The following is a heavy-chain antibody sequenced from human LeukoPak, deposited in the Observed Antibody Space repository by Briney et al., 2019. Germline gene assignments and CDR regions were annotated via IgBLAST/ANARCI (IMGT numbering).Heavy chain of an antibody. J-gene: IGHJ4*02. CDR1: GGTFSSYA. CDR2: ILPIFRTA. V-gene: IGHV1-69*01. CDR3: ARDNYDFWSGYYTGRGINY. D-gene: IGHD3-3*01. Sequence: SVKVSCKASGGTFSSYAISWVRQAPGQGLEWMGGILPIFRTANYAQKFQGRVTITADESTSTAYMELSSLRSEDTAVYYCARDNYDFWSGYYTGRGINYWGQGTLVTVSS.